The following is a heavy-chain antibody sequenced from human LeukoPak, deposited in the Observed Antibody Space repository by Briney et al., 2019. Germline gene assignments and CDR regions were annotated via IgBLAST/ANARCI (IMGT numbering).Heavy chain of an antibody. V-gene: IGHV3-30*18. D-gene: IGHD3-3*01. Sequence: GKSLRLSCAASGFTFNNYALHWVRQAPGKGLEWVAVISSDGSNKYYADSVKGRFTISRDNSKNTLYLQMNTLRVEDTAVYYCAKGSGALSGLYYFAYWGQGTLVTGSS. CDR2: ISSDGSNK. J-gene: IGHJ4*02. CDR3: AKGSGALSGLYYFAY. CDR1: GFTFNNYA.